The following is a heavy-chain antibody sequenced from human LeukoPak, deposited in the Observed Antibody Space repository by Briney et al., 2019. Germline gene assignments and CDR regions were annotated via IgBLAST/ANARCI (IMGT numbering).Heavy chain of an antibody. J-gene: IGHJ4*02. D-gene: IGHD1-26*01. Sequence: GGSLRLSCAASAFTFSSYAMSWVRQAPGKGLEWVSSISSSSSYIYYADSVKGRFTISRDNAKNSLYLQMNSLRAEDTAVYYCARHGGLIVGAPTGDYWGQGTLVTVSS. CDR2: ISSSSSYI. V-gene: IGHV3-21*01. CDR3: ARHGGLIVGAPTGDY. CDR1: AFTFSSYA.